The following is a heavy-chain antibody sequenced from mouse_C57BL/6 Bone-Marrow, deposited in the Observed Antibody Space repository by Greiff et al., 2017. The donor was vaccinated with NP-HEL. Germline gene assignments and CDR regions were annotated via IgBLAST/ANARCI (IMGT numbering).Heavy chain of an antibody. D-gene: IGHD1-1*01. J-gene: IGHJ4*01. Sequence: VQLQQPGAELVKPGASVKLSCKASGYTFTSYWMQWVKQRPGQGLEWIGEIDPSDSYTNYNQKFKGKATLTVDTSSSTAYMQLSSLTSEDSAVYDCAREGYYGSSYVVYAMDYWGQGTSVTVSS. CDR2: IDPSDSYT. V-gene: IGHV1-50*01. CDR3: AREGYYGSSYVVYAMDY. CDR1: GYTFTSYW.